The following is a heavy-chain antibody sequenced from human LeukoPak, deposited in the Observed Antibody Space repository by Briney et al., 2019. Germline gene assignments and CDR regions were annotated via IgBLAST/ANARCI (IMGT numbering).Heavy chain of an antibody. CDR2: INHSGST. D-gene: IGHD2-15*01. V-gene: IGHV4-34*01. CDR3: ARVGAVTWWPYGMDV. Sequence: SETLSLTCVAYGGAFSGYYWSWIRQPPGKGLEWIGEINHSGSTNYNPALKSRGTISVATTMTQSSLKLSSVTAADTAVYYCARVGAVTWWPYGMDVWGKGTTVTVSS. J-gene: IGHJ6*04. CDR1: GGAFSGYY.